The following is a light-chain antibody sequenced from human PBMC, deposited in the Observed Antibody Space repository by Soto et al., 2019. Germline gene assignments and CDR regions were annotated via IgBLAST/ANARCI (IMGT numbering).Light chain of an antibody. CDR2: SAS. CDR3: QQLSRYPLT. CDR1: QALSNY. Sequence: DIQLTQSPSFLSASVGDRVTITCRASQALSNYLAWYQQKPWKATDLLIYSASTLQSGVPSRFSGSGSETEFTFIIRDLQPEDFATYYCQQLSRYPLTFGGGTKVDIK. V-gene: IGKV1-9*01. J-gene: IGKJ4*01.